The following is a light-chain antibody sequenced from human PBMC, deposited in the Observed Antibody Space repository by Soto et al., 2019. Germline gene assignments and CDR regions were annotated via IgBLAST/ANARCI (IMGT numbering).Light chain of an antibody. CDR2: GAS. V-gene: IGKV3-15*01. J-gene: IGKJ5*01. CDR1: QSINIS. Sequence: EIGMTQSPATLSVSPGERATLSCRASQSINISLAWYQQKPGQAPRLLIYGASTRATGLPARFSGGGSGTEFTLTISSLEPEDFAVYYCQQRSNWPITFGQGTRLEIK. CDR3: QQRSNWPIT.